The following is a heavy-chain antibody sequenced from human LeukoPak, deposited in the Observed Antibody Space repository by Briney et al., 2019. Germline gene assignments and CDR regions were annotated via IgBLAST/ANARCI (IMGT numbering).Heavy chain of an antibody. J-gene: IGHJ6*03. CDR1: GFTFSSYG. CDR2: ISSSGSTI. Sequence: QPGGSLRLSCAASGFTFSSYGMNWVRQAPGKGLEWVSYISSSGSTIYYADSVKGRFTISRDNAKNSLYLQMNSLRAEDTAVYYCARGPPDIVVVVAANQYYYYYYMDVWGKGTTVTISS. V-gene: IGHV3-48*03. D-gene: IGHD2-15*01. CDR3: ARGPPDIVVVVAANQYYYYYYMDV.